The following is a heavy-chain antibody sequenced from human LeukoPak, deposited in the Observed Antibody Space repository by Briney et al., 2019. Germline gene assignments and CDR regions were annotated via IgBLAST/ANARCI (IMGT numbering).Heavy chain of an antibody. CDR3: ARGSGRSYFDY. CDR1: GGSISSDNW. Sequence: SGTLSLTCDVSGGSISSDNWWSWVRQPPGKGLEWIGEIYHSGSINYNPSLKSRVIISVDKSKNQFSLKLNSVTAADTAVYYCARGSGRSYFDYWGQGTLVTVSS. V-gene: IGHV4-4*02. D-gene: IGHD3-10*01. CDR2: IYHSGSI. J-gene: IGHJ4*02.